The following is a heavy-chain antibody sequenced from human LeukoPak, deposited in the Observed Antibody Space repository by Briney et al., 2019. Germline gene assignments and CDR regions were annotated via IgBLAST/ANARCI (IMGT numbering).Heavy chain of an antibody. CDR2: IYSGGST. J-gene: IGHJ4*02. CDR3: AGASDYYGSGSYDNY. V-gene: IGHV3-53*01. D-gene: IGHD3-10*01. Sequence: VRQAPGXXXXXXXVIYSGGSTYYADSVKGRFIISRDNSRNMLYLQMNSLRAEDTAVYYCAGASDYYGSGSYDNYWGQGTLVTVSS.